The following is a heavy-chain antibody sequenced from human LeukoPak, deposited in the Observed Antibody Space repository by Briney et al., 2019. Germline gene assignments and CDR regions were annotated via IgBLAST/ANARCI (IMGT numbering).Heavy chain of an antibody. D-gene: IGHD4-17*01. CDR2: ITSSGNTI. Sequence: GGSLRLSCAASGFTFSSYEMNWVRQSPGKALEWVSYITSSGNTIYYADSVKGRFTISRDNAKNSLYLQMNSLRAEDTAVYYCARLTTMTTTGGPFDYWGQGTLVTVSS. V-gene: IGHV3-48*03. J-gene: IGHJ4*02. CDR1: GFTFSSYE. CDR3: ARLTTMTTTGGPFDY.